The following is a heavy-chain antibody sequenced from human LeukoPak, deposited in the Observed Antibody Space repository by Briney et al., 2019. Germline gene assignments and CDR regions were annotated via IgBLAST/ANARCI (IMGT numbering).Heavy chain of an antibody. CDR1: GFTFDDYA. V-gene: IGHV3-9*01. CDR3: ARDSATIAGYYYGMDV. CDR2: ISWNSGSI. J-gene: IGHJ6*02. Sequence: PGGSLRLSCAASGFTFDDYAMHWVRQAPGKGLEWVSGISWNSGSIGYADSVKGRFTISRDNSKNTLYLQMNSLRAEDTAVYYCARDSATIAGYYYGMDVWGQGTTVTVSS. D-gene: IGHD6-13*01.